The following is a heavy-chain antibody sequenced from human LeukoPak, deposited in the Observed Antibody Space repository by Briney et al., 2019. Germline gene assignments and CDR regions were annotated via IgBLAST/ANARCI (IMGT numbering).Heavy chain of an antibody. V-gene: IGHV4-34*01. D-gene: IGHD3-3*01. CDR2: INHRGST. J-gene: IGHJ4*02. CDR1: GGSFSGYY. CDR3: AIAMTGYYDFWY. Sequence: SETLSLTCAVYGGSFSGYYWSWIRQPPGKGLEWIGEINHRGSTNHNPSLTSRVTISVDTSKNQFSLKLSAVTAADTAVYYCAIAMTGYYDFWYWGQGTLVTVSS.